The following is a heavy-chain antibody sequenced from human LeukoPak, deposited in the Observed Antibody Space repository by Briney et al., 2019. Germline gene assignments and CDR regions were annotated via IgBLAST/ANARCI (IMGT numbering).Heavy chain of an antibody. V-gene: IGHV5-51*01. D-gene: IGHD3-3*01. CDR3: ARHEADFWSGPDY. Sequence: KHGESLRISCKGSGYSFPSYWIAWVRQRPGKGLEWMGIIYPGDSDTTYSPSFQGQVIISADKSITTAYLQWSSLKASDTAMYYCARHEADFWSGPDYWGQGTLVTVSS. J-gene: IGHJ4*02. CDR2: IYPGDSDT. CDR1: GYSFPSYW.